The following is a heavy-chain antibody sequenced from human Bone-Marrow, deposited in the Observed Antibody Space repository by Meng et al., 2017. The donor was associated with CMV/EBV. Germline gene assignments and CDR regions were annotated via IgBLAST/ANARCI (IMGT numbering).Heavy chain of an antibody. CDR1: GGSISSYY. J-gene: IGHJ4*02. CDR2: IYYSGST. CDR3: ARAPMVRGVYFDY. V-gene: IGHV4-59*01. Sequence: GSLRLSCTVSGGSISSYYWSWIRQPPGKGLEWIGYIYYSGSTNYNPSLKSRVTISVDTSKNQFSLKLSSVTAADTAVYYCARAPMVRGVYFDYWGQGTLVTVS. D-gene: IGHD3-10*01.